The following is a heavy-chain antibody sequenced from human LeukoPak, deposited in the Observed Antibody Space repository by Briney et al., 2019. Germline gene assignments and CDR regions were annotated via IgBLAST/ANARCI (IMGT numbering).Heavy chain of an antibody. J-gene: IGHJ5*02. Sequence: GASVNVSCKASGYTFTSYYMHWVRQAPGQGLEWMGIINPSGGSTSYAQKFQGRVTMTRDTSTSTVYMELSSLRSEDTAVYYCARSVYTRIAVIEGATNWFDPWGQVTLVTVSS. D-gene: IGHD6-19*01. V-gene: IGHV1-46*01. CDR2: INPSGGST. CDR3: ARSVYTRIAVIEGATNWFDP. CDR1: GYTFTSYY.